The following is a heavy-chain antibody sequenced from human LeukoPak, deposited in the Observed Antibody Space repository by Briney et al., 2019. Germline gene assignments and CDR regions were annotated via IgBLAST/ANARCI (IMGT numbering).Heavy chain of an antibody. CDR2: INPNSGGT. D-gene: IGHD2-15*01. J-gene: IGHJ5*02. CDR1: GYTFTGYY. Sequence: GASVKVSCKASGYTFTGYYMHWVRQAPGQGLEWMGWINPNSGGTNYAQKFQGRVTMTRDTFISTAYMELSRLRSDDTAVYYCARDYCSGGSCYGWFDPWGQGTLVTVSS. CDR3: ARDYCSGGSCYGWFDP. V-gene: IGHV1-2*02.